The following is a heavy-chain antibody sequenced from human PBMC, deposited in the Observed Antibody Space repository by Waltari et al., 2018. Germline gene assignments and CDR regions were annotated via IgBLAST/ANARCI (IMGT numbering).Heavy chain of an antibody. CDR1: GFSLNTSGVG. J-gene: IGHJ5*02. CDR2: IYWDDDT. D-gene: IGHD6-25*01. Sequence: QITLKESGPTLLKPTQTLTLTCTFSGFSLNTSGVGVVWIRQPPGKAVEWLALIYWDDDTRYSASQNSRVTVTNDPSKNQVVLTMTNVDPVDTATYYCARRRGSGGPNIWFDPWGQGTLVTVSS. V-gene: IGHV2-5*02. CDR3: ARRRGSGGPNIWFDP.